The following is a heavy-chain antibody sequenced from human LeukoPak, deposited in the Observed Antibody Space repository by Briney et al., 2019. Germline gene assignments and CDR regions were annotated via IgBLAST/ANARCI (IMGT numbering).Heavy chain of an antibody. D-gene: IGHD5-18*01. CDR3: GRADWDTAVIDY. V-gene: IGHV3-21*01. CDR2: ISRSSSYI. J-gene: IGHJ4*02. CDR1: GFTFSSYS. Sequence: PGGSLRLSCAASGFTFSSYSMNWVRQAPGKGREWVSSISRSSSYIYYADSVKGRFTISRDNAKNSLYLQMNSLRAEDTAVYYWGRADWDTAVIDYWGQGTLVTVSS.